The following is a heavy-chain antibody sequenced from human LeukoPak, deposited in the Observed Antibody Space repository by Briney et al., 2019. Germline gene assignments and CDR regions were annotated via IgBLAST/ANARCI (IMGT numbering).Heavy chain of an antibody. V-gene: IGHV1-2*02. D-gene: IGHD3-10*01. J-gene: IGHJ4*02. CDR1: GYIFTSYY. Sequence: GASVKVSCKASGYIFTSYYIHWVRQAPGQGLEWMGWINTNSGGTNYAQRFKGRVTMTSDTPINTAYMELRRLRSDDTAVYYCARDPEGNYFDSWGQGTLVTVSS. CDR3: ARDPEGNYFDS. CDR2: INTNSGGT.